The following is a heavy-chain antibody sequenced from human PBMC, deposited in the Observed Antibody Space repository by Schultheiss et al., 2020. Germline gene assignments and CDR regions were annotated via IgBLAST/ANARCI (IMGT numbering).Heavy chain of an antibody. Sequence: GTLKISCAASGFTFSSYGMHWVRQAPGKGLEWVAVIWYDGSNKYYADSVKGRFTISRDNSKNTLYLQMNSLKTEDTAVYYCTTDDYNSSGHDYWGQGTLVTVSS. CDR2: IWYDGSNK. CDR1: GFTFSSYG. D-gene: IGHD3-22*01. V-gene: IGHV3-33*01. J-gene: IGHJ4*02. CDR3: TTDDYNSSGHDY.